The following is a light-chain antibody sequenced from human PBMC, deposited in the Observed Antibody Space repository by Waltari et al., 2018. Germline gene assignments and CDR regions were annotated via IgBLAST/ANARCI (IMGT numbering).Light chain of an antibody. CDR2: DTR. CDR1: SGPVPSGHY. Sequence: QAVVTQEPSLTVSPGGTVTLTCGPSSGPVPSGHYPHWFQQKPGQAPRTLIYDTRNKHSWTPARFAGSLLGGKAALTLSGAQPDDEATYYCLVSYSGALWVFGGGTKLTVL. V-gene: IGLV7-46*01. CDR3: LVSYSGALWV. J-gene: IGLJ3*02.